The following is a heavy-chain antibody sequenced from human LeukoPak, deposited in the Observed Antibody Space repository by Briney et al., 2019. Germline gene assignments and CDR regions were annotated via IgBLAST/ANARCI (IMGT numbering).Heavy chain of an antibody. CDR1: GFTFSSYA. J-gene: IGHJ4*02. CDR3: ASPEPTAAAGTELDY. CDR2: ISYDGSNE. Sequence: PGGSLRLSCAASGFTFSSYAMHWVRQAPGKGLEWVAVISYDGSNEYYADSVKGRFTISRDNSKNTLYLQMNSLRAEDTAVYYCASPEPTAAAGTELDYWGQGTLVTVSS. D-gene: IGHD6-13*01. V-gene: IGHV3-30*04.